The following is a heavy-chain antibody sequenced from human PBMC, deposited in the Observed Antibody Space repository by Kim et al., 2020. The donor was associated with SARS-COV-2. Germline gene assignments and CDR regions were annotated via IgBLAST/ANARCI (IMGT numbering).Heavy chain of an antibody. V-gene: IGHV3-23*01. CDR2: ISDSAART. CDR3: AKGRDKTKYGMDV. D-gene: IGHD2-15*01. CDR1: GFTFSSYA. Sequence: GGSLRLSCATSGFTFSSYAMTWVRQSPGKGLEWVSSISDSAARTYYADSVKGRFTISRDNSRDTLYLQMDSLRVEDTALYYCAKGRDKTKYGMDVWDQGTTVTVSS. J-gene: IGHJ6*02.